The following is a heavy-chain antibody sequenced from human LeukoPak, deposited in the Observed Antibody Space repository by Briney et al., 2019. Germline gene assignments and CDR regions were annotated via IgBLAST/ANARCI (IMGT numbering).Heavy chain of an antibody. Sequence: ASVKVSCKVSGYALTELSMHWVRQAPGKGLEWMGGFDPEDGETIYAQKFQGRVTMTEDTSTDTAYMELSSLRSEDTAVYYCATVRVGATMIAFDIWGQGTMVTVSS. J-gene: IGHJ3*02. CDR1: GYALTELS. CDR2: FDPEDGET. V-gene: IGHV1-24*01. D-gene: IGHD1-26*01. CDR3: ATVRVGATMIAFDI.